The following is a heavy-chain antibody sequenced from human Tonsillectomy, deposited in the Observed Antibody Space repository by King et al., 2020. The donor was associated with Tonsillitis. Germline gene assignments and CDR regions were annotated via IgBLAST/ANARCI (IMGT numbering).Heavy chain of an antibody. D-gene: IGHD2-8*02. CDR2: ISGSGGST. CDR3: AKESGMYWVNFYI. J-gene: IGHJ4*02. CDR1: GFTFSSYA. V-gene: IGHV3-23*04. Sequence: VQLVESGGGLVQPGGSLSLSCAASGFTFSSYAMSWVRQAPGQGLEWVSAISGSGGSTYYADPVEGRLTSSRDNSKNTLYLQMNSLRAEDTTVYYCAKESGMYWVNFYIWGQGTLVTVSS.